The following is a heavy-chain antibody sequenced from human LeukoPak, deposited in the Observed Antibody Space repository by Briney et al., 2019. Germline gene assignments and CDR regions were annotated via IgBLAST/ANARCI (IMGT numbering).Heavy chain of an antibody. V-gene: IGHV3-74*03. CDR3: AKDYNYGQTDS. Sequence: GSLRLSCAASGFPFSAYWMHWVRQAPGKGLVWVSTINTDGSVTTHADSVKGRFTISRDNAENTLYLQMNSLRGEDTAVYYCAKDYNYGQTDSWGQGTLVTVSS. J-gene: IGHJ4*02. D-gene: IGHD5-18*01. CDR1: GFPFSAYW. CDR2: INTDGSVT.